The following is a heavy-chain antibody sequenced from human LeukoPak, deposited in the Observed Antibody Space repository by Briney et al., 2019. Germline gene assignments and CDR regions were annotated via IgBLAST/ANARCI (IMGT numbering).Heavy chain of an antibody. J-gene: IGHJ5*02. V-gene: IGHV1-69*06. Sequence: SVKVSCKASGGTFSSYAISWVRQAPGQGLEWMGGFIPIFGTANYAQKFQGRVTITADKSTSTAYMELSSLRSEDTAVYYCAREPFWSGYYNNWFDPWGQGTLVTVSS. CDR1: GGTFSSYA. D-gene: IGHD3-3*01. CDR3: AREPFWSGYYNNWFDP. CDR2: FIPIFGTA.